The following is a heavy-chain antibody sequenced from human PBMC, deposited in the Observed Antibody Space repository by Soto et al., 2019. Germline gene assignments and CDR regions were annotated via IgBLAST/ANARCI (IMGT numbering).Heavy chain of an antibody. J-gene: IGHJ6*03. CDR2: IYSGGST. V-gene: IGHV3-66*01. CDR1: GFTVSSNY. D-gene: IGHD4-4*01. CDR3: ASDTKRLQSYYYMDV. Sequence: SGGSLRLSCAASGFTVSSNYMSCVRQAPGKGLEWVSVIYSGGSTYYADSVKGRFTISRDNSKNTLYLQMNSLRAEDTAVYYCASDTKRLQSYYYMDVWGKGTTVTVSS.